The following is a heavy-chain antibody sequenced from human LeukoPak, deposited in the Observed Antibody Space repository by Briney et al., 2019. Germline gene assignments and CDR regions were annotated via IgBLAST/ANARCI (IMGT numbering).Heavy chain of an antibody. V-gene: IGHV1-46*01. CDR2: INPSGGST. CDR3: ARADNSFDIVVVPAANNWFDP. Sequence: ASVTVSCTASGYTFTSYYMHWVRQAPGQGLEWMGIINPSGGSTSYAQKFQGRVTMTRDTSTSTVYMELSSLRSEDTAVYYCARADNSFDIVVVPAANNWFDPWGQGTLVTVSS. J-gene: IGHJ5*02. CDR1: GYTFTSYY. D-gene: IGHD2-2*01.